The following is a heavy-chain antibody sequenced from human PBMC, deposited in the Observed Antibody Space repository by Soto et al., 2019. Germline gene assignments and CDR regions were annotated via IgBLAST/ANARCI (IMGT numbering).Heavy chain of an antibody. V-gene: IGHV4-39*01. D-gene: IGHD6-19*01. CDR3: TRLPRTTVAGTGADY. Sequence: QLQLQESGPGLVKPSETLSLTCTVSGVSIGSSDYYWGWIRQSPGRGLDWIASINYGGRTFYNPALKSRVTIFVDTSKNQFSLRLSSVTATDTAVYFCTRLPRTTVAGTGADYWGQGTLVTVSS. CDR2: INYGGRT. J-gene: IGHJ4*02. CDR1: GVSIGSSDYY.